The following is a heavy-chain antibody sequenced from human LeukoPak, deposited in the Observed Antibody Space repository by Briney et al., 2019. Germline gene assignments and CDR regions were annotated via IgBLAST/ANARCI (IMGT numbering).Heavy chain of an antibody. CDR3: AIRTRDYYGSHPLDY. CDR1: GYTFTSYG. Sequence: ASVKVSCKASGYTFTSYGISWVRQAPGQGLEWMGWISAYNGNTNYAQKLQGRVTMTTDTSTSTAYMELRSLRSDDTAVYYCAIRTRDYYGSHPLDYWGQGTLVTVSS. CDR2: ISAYNGNT. J-gene: IGHJ4*02. V-gene: IGHV1-18*01. D-gene: IGHD3-10*01.